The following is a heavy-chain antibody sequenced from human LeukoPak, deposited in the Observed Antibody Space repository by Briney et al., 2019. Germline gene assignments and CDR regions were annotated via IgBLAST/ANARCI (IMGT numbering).Heavy chain of an antibody. CDR2: IYSGGST. Sequence: GGSLRLSCAASGFTVSSNYMSWVRQARGKGREGVAVIYSGGSTYYADSVKGRFTISRDNSKNTLYLQMNSLRAEDTAVYYCARGIGYDSSGFDYGGQGTLVTVSS. V-gene: IGHV3-53*01. CDR1: GFTVSSNY. CDR3: ARGIGYDSSGFDY. J-gene: IGHJ4*02. D-gene: IGHD3-22*01.